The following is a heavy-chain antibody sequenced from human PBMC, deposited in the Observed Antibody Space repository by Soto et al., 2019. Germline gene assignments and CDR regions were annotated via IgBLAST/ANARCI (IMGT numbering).Heavy chain of an antibody. CDR3: ASDKPRSSGCDV. J-gene: IGHJ6*02. V-gene: IGHV3-48*02. Sequence: EVQLVESGGGLVQPGGSLRLSCEASGFTLSSYSMNWARQAPGQGLEWVSYISSSSSTIYYADSVKGRFTISRDNAKNSLYLHKNSLRDEDTAVYYCASDKPRSSGCDVWGQGTTVTVSS. CDR1: GFTLSSYS. CDR2: ISSSSSTI.